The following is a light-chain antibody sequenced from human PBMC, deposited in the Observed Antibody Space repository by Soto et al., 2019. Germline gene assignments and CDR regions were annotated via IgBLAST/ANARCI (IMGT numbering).Light chain of an antibody. CDR3: SSFSSDSTPLV. Sequence: QSALTQPASVSGSPGQSITISCSGTNSDIGAYDYVSWYQQHPGKPPKLMVYEVTNRPSGVSNRFSGSKSGNTASLTISGLQAEDEADYYCSSFSSDSTPLVFGGGTKLTVL. CDR1: NSDIGAYDY. CDR2: EVT. V-gene: IGLV2-14*01. J-gene: IGLJ2*01.